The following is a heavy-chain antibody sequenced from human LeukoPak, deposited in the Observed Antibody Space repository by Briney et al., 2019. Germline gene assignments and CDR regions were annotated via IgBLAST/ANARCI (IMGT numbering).Heavy chain of an antibody. CDR2: INTKGET. J-gene: IGHJ4*02. CDR1: GVSMSAYQ. V-gene: IGHV4-4*09. D-gene: IGHD2-21*01. Sequence: SQTLSLTCTVSGVSMSAYQWSWVRQSPEKGLVRIGCINTKGETSYNPSLKSRVTTSVDTSKSQFSLRLTSVTAADTAVYYCATSNDAKIAPFDHWGQGAPVTVSS. CDR3: ATSNDAKIAPFDH.